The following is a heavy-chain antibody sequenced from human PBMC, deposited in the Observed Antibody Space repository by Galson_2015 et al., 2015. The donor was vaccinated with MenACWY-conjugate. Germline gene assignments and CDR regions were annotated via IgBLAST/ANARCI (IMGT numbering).Heavy chain of an antibody. V-gene: IGHV3-11*05. J-gene: IGHJ4*02. CDR1: GFTFSDYY. D-gene: IGHD6-19*01. Sequence: SLRLSCAASGFTFSDYYMNWVRQAPGKGLEWISYISNTRGFRYYADSEKRRFITSRDDAKKSFYLLMNSLRAEETAVYYCARDRGGPVAGERGPANYLGQGPLVTVPS. CDR3: ARDRGGPVAGERGPANY. CDR2: ISNTRGFR.